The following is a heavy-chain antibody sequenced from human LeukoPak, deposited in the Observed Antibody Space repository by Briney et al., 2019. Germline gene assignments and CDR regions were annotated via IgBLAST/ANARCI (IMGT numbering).Heavy chain of an antibody. CDR2: IYWDDDK. CDR3: AHAPARGSSWYVWCDP. J-gene: IGHJ5*02. V-gene: IGHV2-5*02. D-gene: IGHD6-13*01. Sequence: SGPTLVSPTQTLTLTCSFSGFSLSTNRVAVGRIRQPPGKALEWLALIYWDDDKRYSPSLKSRLTITKDTSKNQVVLTMTNMDPVDTATYYCAHAPARGSSWYVWCDPWGQGTLVTVSS. CDR1: GFSLSTNRVA.